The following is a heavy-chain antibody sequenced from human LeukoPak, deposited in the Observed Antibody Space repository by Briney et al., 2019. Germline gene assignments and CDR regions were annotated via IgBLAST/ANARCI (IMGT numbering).Heavy chain of an antibody. CDR1: GFTFSSYA. CDR3: ARALGYCSGGSCTRGYNWFDP. Sequence: GSLRLSCAASGFTFSSYAMSWVRQPPGKGLEWIGSIYFGGSTYYNPSLKSRVTISVDTSMNQFSLKLSFVTTADTAVYYCARALGYCSGGSCTRGYNWFDPWGQGTLVTVSS. V-gene: IGHV4-39*01. D-gene: IGHD2-15*01. CDR2: IYFGGST. J-gene: IGHJ5*02.